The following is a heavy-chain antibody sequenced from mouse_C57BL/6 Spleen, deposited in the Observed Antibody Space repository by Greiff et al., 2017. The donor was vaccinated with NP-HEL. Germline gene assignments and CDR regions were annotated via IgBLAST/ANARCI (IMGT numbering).Heavy chain of an antibody. V-gene: IGHV1-5*01. J-gene: IGHJ4*01. CDR1: GYTFTSYW. D-gene: IGHD2-4*01. Sequence: VQLKESGTVLARPGASVKMSCKTSGYTFTSYWMHWVKQRPGQGLEWIGAIYPGNSDTSYNQKFKGKAKLTAVTSASTAYMELSSLANEDSAVYYCTRKGSWDYDGGGAMDYWGQGTSVTVSS. CDR3: TRKGSWDYDGGGAMDY. CDR2: IYPGNSDT.